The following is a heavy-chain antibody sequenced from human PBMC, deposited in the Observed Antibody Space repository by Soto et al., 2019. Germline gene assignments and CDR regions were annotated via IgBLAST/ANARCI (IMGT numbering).Heavy chain of an antibody. D-gene: IGHD2-15*01. CDR2: VHHTGNT. J-gene: IGHJ3*01. Sequence: QVQLKESGSGLVKPAQTLSLTCAVSGGSITSGGFSWSWIRQPPGKGLEWIGYVHHTGNTDYYPSLGSRVTISLDRSRNLFSLNLTSVTAADTATYYCAKECGGTCLDAFDVWGPGTTVIVSS. CDR1: GGSITSGGFS. CDR3: AKECGGTCLDAFDV. V-gene: IGHV4-30-2*01.